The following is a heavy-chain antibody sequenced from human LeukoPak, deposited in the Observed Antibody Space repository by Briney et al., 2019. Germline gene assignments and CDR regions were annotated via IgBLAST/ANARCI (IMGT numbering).Heavy chain of an antibody. CDR3: ARDYYDSSGYYYVDY. CDR2: IIPILGIA. J-gene: IGHJ4*02. D-gene: IGHD3-22*01. V-gene: IGHV1-69*04. CDR1: GGTFSSYA. Sequence: SVKVSCKASGGTFSSYAISWVRQAPGQGLEWMGRIIPILGIANYAQKFQGRVTITADKSTSTAYMELSSLRSGDTAVYYCARDYYDSSGYYYVDYWGQGTLVTVSS.